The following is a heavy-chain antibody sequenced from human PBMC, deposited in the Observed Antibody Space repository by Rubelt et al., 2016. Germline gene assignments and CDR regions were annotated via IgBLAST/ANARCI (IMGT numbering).Heavy chain of an antibody. J-gene: IGHJ4*02. CDR3: ARDGGAGILTF. CDR2: ISANNRHT. D-gene: IGHD3-16*01. Sequence: QVQLVQSGAEVKKPGASVKVSCKASGYGFTNYGISWLRQAPGQGPEWMGWISANNRHTNNAQNFKGRVTLTTEPSPSTAYMELRSRRSDDTAVYYCARDGGAGILTFWGQGTLVTVSS. CDR1: GYGFTNYG. V-gene: IGHV1-18*04.